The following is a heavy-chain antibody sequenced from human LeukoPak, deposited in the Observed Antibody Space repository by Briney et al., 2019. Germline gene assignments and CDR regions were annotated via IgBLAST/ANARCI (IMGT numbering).Heavy chain of an antibody. CDR3: TRGIVGATAPDY. V-gene: IGHV4-59*12. D-gene: IGHD1-26*01. CDR1: GASMTSYY. J-gene: IGHJ4*02. Sequence: PSETLSLTCTVSGASMTSYYWTWIRQPPGKGLEWVGYMYFGERTNYNPSLKSRVAMSVDTSKNQFSPQLSSVTAADTAVYYCTRGIVGATAPDYWGQGTLVIVSS. CDR2: MYFGERT.